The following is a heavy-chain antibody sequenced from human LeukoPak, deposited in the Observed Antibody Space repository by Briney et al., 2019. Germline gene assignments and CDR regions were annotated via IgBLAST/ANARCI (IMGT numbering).Heavy chain of an antibody. CDR2: ISGSGGST. Sequence: GGSLRLSCAASGFTFSRYWMSWVRQAPGKGLEWVSAISGSGGSTYYADSVKGRFTISRDNSKNTLYLQMNSLRAEDTAVYYCALAVAGDFDYWGQGTLVTVSS. CDR1: GFTFSRYW. D-gene: IGHD6-19*01. J-gene: IGHJ4*02. CDR3: ALAVAGDFDY. V-gene: IGHV3-23*01.